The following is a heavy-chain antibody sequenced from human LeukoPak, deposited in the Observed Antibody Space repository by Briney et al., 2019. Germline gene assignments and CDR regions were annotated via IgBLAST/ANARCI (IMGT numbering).Heavy chain of an antibody. D-gene: IGHD2-21*02. J-gene: IGHJ4*02. CDR1: GGTFSSYA. V-gene: IGHV1-69*05. CDR2: IIPIFGTA. CDR3: ASSRQFCGGDCYAPLL. Sequence: SVKVSCKASGGTFSSYAISWVRQAPGQGLEWMGGIIPIFGTANYAQKFQGRVTITTDESTSTAYMELSSLRSEDTAVYYCASSRQFCGGDCYAPLLWGQGTLVTVSS.